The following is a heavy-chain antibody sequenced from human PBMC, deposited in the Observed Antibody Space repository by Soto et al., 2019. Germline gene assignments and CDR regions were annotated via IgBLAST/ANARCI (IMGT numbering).Heavy chain of an antibody. V-gene: IGHV1-46*01. CDR3: ARDYYGSGSYYNMGYFDY. J-gene: IGHJ4*02. CDR2: INPSGGST. Sequence: VASVKVSCKASGYTFTSYYMHWVRQAPGQGLEWMGIINPSGGSTSYAQKFQGRVTMTRDTSTSTVYMELSSLRSEDTAVYYCARDYYGSGSYYNMGYFDYWGQGTLVTVSS. CDR1: GYTFTSYY. D-gene: IGHD3-10*01.